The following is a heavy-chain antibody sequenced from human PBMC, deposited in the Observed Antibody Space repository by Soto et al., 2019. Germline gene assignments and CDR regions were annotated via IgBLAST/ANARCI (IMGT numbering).Heavy chain of an antibody. CDR2: ISDDGSSK. CDR3: AKDRWGDFGDLNLPGY. D-gene: IGHD4-17*01. CDR1: GFTFSSFG. J-gene: IGHJ4*02. Sequence: VQLVESGGGVVQPGRSLRISCAVSGFTFSSFGMHWVRQAPGKGLEWVAVISDDGSSKHYADSLKGRFTISRDNSNNTLYLQMDSLGPEDTAVYYCAKDRWGDFGDLNLPGYWGQGTLVTVSS. V-gene: IGHV3-30*18.